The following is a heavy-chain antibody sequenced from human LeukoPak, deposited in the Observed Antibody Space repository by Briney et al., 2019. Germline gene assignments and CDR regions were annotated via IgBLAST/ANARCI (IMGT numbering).Heavy chain of an antibody. Sequence: SETLSLTCTVSGGSISSSSYYWVWIRQPPGKGLEWIGSMYYGGSTYYNPSLESRVTISIDTSKNQFSLKLSSVTAADTAVYYCARRGYDSGSYYTVRVRYYYMDVWGKGTTVTISS. J-gene: IGHJ6*03. CDR3: ARRGYDSGSYYTVRVRYYYMDV. CDR2: MYYGGST. V-gene: IGHV4-39*01. D-gene: IGHD3-10*01. CDR1: GGSISSSSYY.